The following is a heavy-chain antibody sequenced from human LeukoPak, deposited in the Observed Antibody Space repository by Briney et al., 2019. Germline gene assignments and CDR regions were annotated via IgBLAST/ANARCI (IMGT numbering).Heavy chain of an antibody. CDR2: IGSSGSNV. CDR3: ARIMTTVTTSDY. V-gene: IGHV3-48*03. J-gene: IGHJ4*02. D-gene: IGHD4-17*01. Sequence: GGSLRLSCAASGFTFSSYEMNWVRQAPGKGLEWVSYIGSSGSNVYYADSVKGRFTISRDNAKNSLYLQMNSLRVEDTAVYYCARIMTTVTTSDYWGQGTLVTVSS. CDR1: GFTFSSYE.